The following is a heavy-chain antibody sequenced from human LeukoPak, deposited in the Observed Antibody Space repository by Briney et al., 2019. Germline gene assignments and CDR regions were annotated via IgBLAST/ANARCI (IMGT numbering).Heavy chain of an antibody. Sequence: GGSLRLSCAASGFTFSNYAMSWVRQAPGKGLEWVSSISGTGGSTYYADSVKGRFTISRDNSNNTLFLQMNSLRAEDTAVYYCEKDPGPFKGYFDYWGQGTLVTVSS. V-gene: IGHV3-23*01. CDR2: ISGTGGST. CDR3: EKDPGPFKGYFDY. CDR1: GFTFSNYA. D-gene: IGHD3-10*01. J-gene: IGHJ4*02.